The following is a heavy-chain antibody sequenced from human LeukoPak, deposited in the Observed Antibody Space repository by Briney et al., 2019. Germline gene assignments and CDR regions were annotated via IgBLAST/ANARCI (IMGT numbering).Heavy chain of an antibody. CDR2: ISYDGSNK. Sequence: GGSLRLSCAASGFTFSSYGMHWVRQAPGKGLEWVAVISYDGSNKYYADSVKGRFTISRDNSKNTLYLQMNSLRAEDTAVYYCARKSRRGKAFDIWGQGTMVTVSS. V-gene: IGHV3-30*03. CDR3: ARKSRRGKAFDI. CDR1: GFTFSSYG. D-gene: IGHD3-16*01. J-gene: IGHJ3*02.